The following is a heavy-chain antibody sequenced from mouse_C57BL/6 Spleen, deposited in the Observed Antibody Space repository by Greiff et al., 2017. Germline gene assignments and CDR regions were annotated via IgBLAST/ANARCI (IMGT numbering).Heavy chain of an antibody. CDR2: IYSRDGST. CDR3: ARRGTIYYGNFDY. V-gene: IGHV1-78*01. J-gene: IGHJ2*01. CDR1: GYTFTDHT. Sequence: VQLQQSDAELVKPGASVKISCKVSGYTFTDHTIHWMKQRPEQGLEWIGYIYSRDGSTKYNEKFKGKATLTADKSSSTAYMQLNSLTSEDSAVYFCARRGTIYYGNFDYWGQGTTLTVSS. D-gene: IGHD2-1*01.